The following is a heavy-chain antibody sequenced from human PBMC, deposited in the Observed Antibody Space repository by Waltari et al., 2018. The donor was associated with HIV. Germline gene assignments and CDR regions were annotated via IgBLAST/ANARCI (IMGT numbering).Heavy chain of an antibody. CDR1: GGSISSSNYY. CDR3: ARHSLVHSYGMDV. V-gene: IGHV4-39*01. Sequence: QLQLQESGPGLVKPSETLSLTCTVSGGSISSSNYYWGWIRQPPGKGLEWIGIIYYSGSAYYNPSLKRRVTISVDTSKNQFSLKLSSVTAADTAVYYCARHSLVHSYGMDVWGQGTTVTVSS. J-gene: IGHJ6*02. CDR2: IYYSGSA. D-gene: IGHD3-10*01.